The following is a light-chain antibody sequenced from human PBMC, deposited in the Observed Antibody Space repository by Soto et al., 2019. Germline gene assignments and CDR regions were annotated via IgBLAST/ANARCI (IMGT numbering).Light chain of an antibody. CDR3: QQYARSPYT. Sequence: EIVLTQSPGTLSLSPGERATLSCRASQRVAYDYLAWYQQKPGQAPRLLIFGASSRATGIPDRFSGSGSGTDFTLTISRLEPEDLAAYHCQQYARSPYTFGQGAKLEIK. CDR2: GAS. CDR1: QRVAYDY. J-gene: IGKJ2*01. V-gene: IGKV3-20*01.